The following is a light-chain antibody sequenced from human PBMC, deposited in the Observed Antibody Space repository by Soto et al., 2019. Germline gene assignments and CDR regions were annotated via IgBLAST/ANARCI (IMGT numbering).Light chain of an antibody. Sequence: AIRMTQSPSSFSASTGDRGTITCRASQGISSYLAWYQQKPGKAPKLLIYAASTLQSGVPSRFSGSGSGTDFTLTISCLQSEDFATYYCQQYYSYPRPFGQGTKVEIK. CDR1: QGISSY. J-gene: IGKJ1*01. CDR2: AAS. V-gene: IGKV1-8*01. CDR3: QQYYSYPRP.